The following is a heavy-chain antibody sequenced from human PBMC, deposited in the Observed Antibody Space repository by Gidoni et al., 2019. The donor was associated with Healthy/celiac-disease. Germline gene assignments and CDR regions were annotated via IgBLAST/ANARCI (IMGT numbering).Heavy chain of an antibody. CDR2: IDPSDSYP. CDR3: ARHDFESQQLPPFDY. J-gene: IGHJ4*02. V-gene: IGHV5-10-1*01. D-gene: IGHD2-2*01. Sequence: EVQLVQSGAEVKKPGESLRISCKGSGYSFTSYWISWVRQMPGKGLEWMGRIDPSDSYPNYSPSFQGHVTIPADKSSSTAYLQWSSLKASDTAMYYCARHDFESQQLPPFDYWGQGTLVTVSS. CDR1: GYSFTSYW.